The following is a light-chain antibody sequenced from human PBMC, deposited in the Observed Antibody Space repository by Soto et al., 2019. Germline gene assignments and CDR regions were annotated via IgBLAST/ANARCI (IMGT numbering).Light chain of an antibody. J-gene: IGKJ4*01. CDR1: QDIRNY. CDR2: DGY. CDR3: QQDDDLPLT. Sequence: DIQMTQSPSSLSASLGDRVTITCQASQDIRNYLSWYQQKPGKAPKLLIYDGYKLETGVSSRFSGRGSGTDFTFTISSLQPEDIATYYCQQDDDLPLTFGGGTKVEIK. V-gene: IGKV1-33*01.